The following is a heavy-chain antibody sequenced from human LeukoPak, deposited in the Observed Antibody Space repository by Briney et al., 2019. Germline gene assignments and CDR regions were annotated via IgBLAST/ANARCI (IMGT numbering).Heavy chain of an antibody. CDR1: GGSISSYY. CDR2: IYTSGST. Sequence: PSETPSLTCTVSGGSISSYYWSWIRQPAGKGLEWIGRIYTSGSTNYNPSLKSRVTISVDKSKNQFSLKLSSVTAADTAVYYCARESILDYDFWSGPHAFDIWGQGTMVTVSS. CDR3: ARESILDYDFWSGPHAFDI. V-gene: IGHV4-4*07. J-gene: IGHJ3*02. D-gene: IGHD3-3*01.